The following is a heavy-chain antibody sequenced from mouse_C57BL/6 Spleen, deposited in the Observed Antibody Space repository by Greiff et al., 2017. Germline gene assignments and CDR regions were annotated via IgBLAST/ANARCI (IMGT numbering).Heavy chain of an antibody. J-gene: IGHJ2*01. D-gene: IGHD2-2*01. Sequence: EVKVVESGGGLVQPKGSLKLSCAASGFSFNTYAMNWVRQSPGKGLEWVARIRSKSNNYATYYADSVKDRFTISRDDSESMLYLQMNNLKTEDTAMYYCVRHGYKDYFDYWGQGTTLTVSS. V-gene: IGHV10-1*01. CDR1: GFSFNTYA. CDR3: VRHGYKDYFDY. CDR2: IRSKSNNYAT.